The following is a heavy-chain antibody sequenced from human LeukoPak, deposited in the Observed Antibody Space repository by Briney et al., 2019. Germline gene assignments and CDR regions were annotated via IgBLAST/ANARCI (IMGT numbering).Heavy chain of an antibody. CDR1: GGSISSSSYY. Sequence: PSETLSLTCTVSGGSISSSSYYWGWIRQPRGKGLEWIGSMYYSGSTYYNPSLKSRVTISVDTSKNQFSLKLSSVTAADTAVYYCARHDVEQYNWFDHWGQGTLVTVSS. J-gene: IGHJ5*02. CDR3: ARHDVEQYNWFDH. D-gene: IGHD6-19*01. CDR2: MYYSGST. V-gene: IGHV4-39*01.